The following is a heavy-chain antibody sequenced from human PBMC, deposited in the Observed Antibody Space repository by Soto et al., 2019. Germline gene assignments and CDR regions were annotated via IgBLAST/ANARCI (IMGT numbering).Heavy chain of an antibody. CDR2: IYYSGST. J-gene: IGHJ4*02. V-gene: IGHV4-31*03. Sequence: SETLSLTCTVSGGSISSGGYYWSWIRQHPGKGLEWIGYIYYSGSTYYNPSLKSRVTISVDTSKNQFSLKLSSVTAADTAVYYCARGFYCSSTSCPLGYWGQGTLVTVSS. D-gene: IGHD2-2*01. CDR1: GGSISSGGYY. CDR3: ARGFYCSSTSCPLGY.